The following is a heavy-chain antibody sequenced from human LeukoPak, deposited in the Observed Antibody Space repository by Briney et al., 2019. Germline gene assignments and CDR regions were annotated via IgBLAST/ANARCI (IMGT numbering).Heavy chain of an antibody. Sequence: NPSETLSLTCTVSGGSISSSSYYWGWIRQPPGKGLEWIGSIYYSGSTYYNPSLKSRVTISVDTSKNQFSLKLSSATAADTAVYYCARGGSTGTVDYWGQGTLVTVSS. CDR3: ARGGSTGTVDY. J-gene: IGHJ4*02. D-gene: IGHD1/OR15-1a*01. V-gene: IGHV4-39*01. CDR1: GGSISSSSYY. CDR2: IYYSGST.